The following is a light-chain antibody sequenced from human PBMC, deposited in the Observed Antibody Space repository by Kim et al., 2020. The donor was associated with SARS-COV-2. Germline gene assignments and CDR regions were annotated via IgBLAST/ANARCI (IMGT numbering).Light chain of an antibody. CDR2: QDT. V-gene: IGLV3-1*01. CDR3: QAWDSSTAV. J-gene: IGLJ3*02. CDR1: KLGDKY. Sequence: SSELTQDPSVSVSPGQTASITCSGDKLGDKYACWYQQKPGQSPVLVIYQDTKRPSGIPERFSGSNSGNTATLTISGTQAMDEADYYCQAWDSSTAVFGGG.